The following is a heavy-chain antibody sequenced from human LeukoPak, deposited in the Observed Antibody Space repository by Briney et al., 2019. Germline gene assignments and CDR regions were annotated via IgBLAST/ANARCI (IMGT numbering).Heavy chain of an antibody. D-gene: IGHD1-26*01. CDR2: IYYSGST. V-gene: IGHV4-31*03. Sequence: PSETLSLTCTVSGGSISSGGYYWSWIRQHPGKGLEWIGYIYYSGSTYYNPSLKSRVTIPVDTSKNQFSLKLSSVTAADTAVYYCARERGSYSTYFDYWGQGTLVTVSS. J-gene: IGHJ4*02. CDR3: ARERGSYSTYFDY. CDR1: GGSISSGGYY.